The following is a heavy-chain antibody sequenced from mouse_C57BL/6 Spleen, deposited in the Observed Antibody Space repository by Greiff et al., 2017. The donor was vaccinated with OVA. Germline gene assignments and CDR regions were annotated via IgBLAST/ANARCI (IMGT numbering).Heavy chain of an antibody. CDR1: GYTFTEYT. V-gene: IGHV1-62-2*01. CDR3: ARREAGGYDYDSWFAY. J-gene: IGHJ3*01. Sequence: QVQLQQSGAELVKPGASVKLSCKASGYTFTEYTIHWVKQRSGQGLEWIGWFYPGSGSIKYNEKFKDKATLTADKSSSTVYMELSRWTSVDAAVYFCARREAGGYDYDSWFAYWGQGTLVTVSA. CDR2: FYPGSGSI. D-gene: IGHD2-4*01.